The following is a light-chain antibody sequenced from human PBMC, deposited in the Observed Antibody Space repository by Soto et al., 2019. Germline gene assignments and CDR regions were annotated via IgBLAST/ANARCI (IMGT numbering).Light chain of an antibody. V-gene: IGKV3-20*01. CDR1: QSVSSSS. CDR2: GES. J-gene: IGKJ2*01. CDR3: QQYGSSPPMYT. Sequence: EIVLTQSPGTLSLSPGERATLSCRASQSVSSSSLAWYQQKPGQAPRLLIYGESSRATGIPDTFSGSGSGADFTLTISRLEPEDFAVYYCQQYGSSPPMYTFGQGTKLEIK.